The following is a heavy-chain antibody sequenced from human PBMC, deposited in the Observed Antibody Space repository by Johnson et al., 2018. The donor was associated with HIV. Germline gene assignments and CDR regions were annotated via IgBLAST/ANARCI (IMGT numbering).Heavy chain of an antibody. V-gene: IGHV3-74*01. CDR3: ARMGLTGAVDI. J-gene: IGHJ3*02. CDR2: FNNDGNTT. CDR1: GFAFNNYW. D-gene: IGHD3-9*01. Sequence: VQLVESGGGLVQPGGSLRLSCAASGFAFNNYWMHWVRQAPGKGLVWVSRFNNDGNTTTYADSVKGRFTISRDNAKNTLYLQMDSLRAEDTAVYYCARMGLTGAVDIWGQGTMVTVSS.